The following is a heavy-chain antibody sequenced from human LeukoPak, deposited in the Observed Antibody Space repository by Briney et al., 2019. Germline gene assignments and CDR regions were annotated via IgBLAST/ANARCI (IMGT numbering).Heavy chain of an antibody. V-gene: IGHV3-30*02. CDR3: AKDRRLRLGELSFYRSFDY. CDR2: IRYDGSNK. CDR1: GFTFSSYG. D-gene: IGHD3-16*02. Sequence: GRSLRLSCAASGFTFSSYGMHWVRQAPGKGLEWVAFIRYDGSNKYYADSVKGRFTISRDNSKNTLYLQMNSLRAEDTAVYYCAKDRRLRLGELSFYRSFDYWGQGTLVTVSS. J-gene: IGHJ4*02.